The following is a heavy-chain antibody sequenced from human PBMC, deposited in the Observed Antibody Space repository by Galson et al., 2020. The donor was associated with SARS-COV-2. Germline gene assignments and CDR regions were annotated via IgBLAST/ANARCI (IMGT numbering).Heavy chain of an antibody. CDR2: ISNSGGTA. CDR1: GFTFRTYA. J-gene: IGHJ4*02. CDR3: AKRNDASGARYYFDS. Sequence: GESLKISCAASGFTFRTYAMSWVRQAPGRGLEWVAAISNSGGTADYVDSVKGLFTVTRDNSKNTLYLQMNSLRAEDTALYYCAKRNDASGARYYFDSWGQGTLVTVSS. D-gene: IGHD3-10*01. V-gene: IGHV3-23*01.